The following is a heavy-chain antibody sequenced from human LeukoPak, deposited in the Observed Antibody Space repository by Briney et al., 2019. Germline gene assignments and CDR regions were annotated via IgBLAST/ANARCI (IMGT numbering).Heavy chain of an antibody. J-gene: IGHJ3*02. D-gene: IGHD1-26*01. CDR1: GGSISSYY. CDR2: IYYSGST. Sequence: PSETLSLTCTVSGGSISSYYWSWIRQPPGKGLEWIGYIYYSGSTNYNPSLKSRVTISVDTSKNQFSLKLSSVTAADTAVYYCARVPLSREAFDIWGQGTMVTVSS. V-gene: IGHV4-59*12. CDR3: ARVPLSREAFDI.